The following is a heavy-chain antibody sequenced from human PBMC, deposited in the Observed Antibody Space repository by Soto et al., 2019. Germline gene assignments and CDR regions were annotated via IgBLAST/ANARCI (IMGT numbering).Heavy chain of an antibody. V-gene: IGHV4-59*12. CDR2: LYYGRSA. D-gene: IGHD4-17*01. CDR3: AKSLSTVTTFYFDS. Sequence: PSETRCLTCAVSGDSISSYYCLWIRQPPGKALESIGYLYYGRSANYNPSLKSRVTMSVDKSKNQFSLRLTSVTAADTAVYYCAKSLSTVTTFYFDSWGQGTLVTVS. J-gene: IGHJ4*02. CDR1: GDSISSYY.